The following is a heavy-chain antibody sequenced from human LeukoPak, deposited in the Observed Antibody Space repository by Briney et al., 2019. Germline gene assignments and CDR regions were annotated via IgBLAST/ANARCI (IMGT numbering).Heavy chain of an antibody. Sequence: GGALSPSCAASGFPFSSYWMSWGRQAPGKGREGGANIKQGVSEKYYVASVKSRFTISRDNAKNSLYLQMNSLRAEDTAVYYCARDPGAYRYSYGYPLDYWGQGTLVTVSS. CDR3: ARDPGAYRYSYGYPLDY. V-gene: IGHV3-7*01. J-gene: IGHJ4*02. D-gene: IGHD5-18*01. CDR1: GFPFSSYW. CDR2: IKQGVSEK.